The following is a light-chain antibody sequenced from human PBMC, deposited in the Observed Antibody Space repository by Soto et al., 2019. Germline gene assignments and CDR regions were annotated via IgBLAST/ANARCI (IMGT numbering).Light chain of an antibody. V-gene: IGKV3-20*01. CDR3: QQYGSSPQT. J-gene: IGKJ1*01. Sequence: EIVLTQSPGTLSLSPGERATLSGRASQSVTSNYLAWYQQKPGQAPRLLIYGVSSRATGIPDRFSGSGSGTDFTLTISRLEPEDFAVYYCQQYGSSPQTFGQGTKVDIK. CDR1: QSVTSNY. CDR2: GVS.